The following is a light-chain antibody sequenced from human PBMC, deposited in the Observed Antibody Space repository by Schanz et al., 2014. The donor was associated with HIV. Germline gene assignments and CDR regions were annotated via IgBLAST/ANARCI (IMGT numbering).Light chain of an antibody. CDR2: GAS. Sequence: EIVMTQSPATLSVSPGERATLSCRASQSVSSNLAWYQQKPGQAPRLLIYGASTRATGIPARFSGSGSGTEFTLTISSLQPDDSASYYCQQYDSYPGTFGQGTQVEIK. CDR3: QQYDSYPGT. V-gene: IGKV3-15*01. CDR1: QSVSSN. J-gene: IGKJ1*01.